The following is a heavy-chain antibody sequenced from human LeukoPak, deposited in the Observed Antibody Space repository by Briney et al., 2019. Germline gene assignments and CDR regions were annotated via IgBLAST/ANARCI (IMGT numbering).Heavy chain of an antibody. D-gene: IGHD2-2*02. Sequence: PGGSLRLSCAASGFTFSSYAMSWVRQAPGKGLEWVSAISGSGGSTYYADSVKGRFTISRDNSKNTLYLQMNSLRAEDTAVYYCAKVYCNSTSCYNPGYYYYYGMDVWGQGTTVTVSS. CDR1: GFTFSSYA. CDR2: ISGSGGST. J-gene: IGHJ6*02. V-gene: IGHV3-23*01. CDR3: AKVYCNSTSCYNPGYYYYYGMDV.